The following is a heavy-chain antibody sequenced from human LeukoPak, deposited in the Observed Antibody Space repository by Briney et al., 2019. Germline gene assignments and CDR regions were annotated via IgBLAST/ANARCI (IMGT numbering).Heavy chain of an antibody. V-gene: IGHV5-51*01. CDR3: AFHRVGATLGNDAFDI. D-gene: IGHD1-26*01. CDR2: IYPGDSDT. J-gene: IGHJ3*02. CDR1: GYSFTSYW. Sequence: GESLKISCKGSGYSFTSYWIGWVRQMPGKGLEWMGIIYPGDSDTRYSPSFQGQVTISADKSISTAYLQWSSLKASDTAMYYCAFHRVGATLGNDAFDIWGQGTMVTVSS.